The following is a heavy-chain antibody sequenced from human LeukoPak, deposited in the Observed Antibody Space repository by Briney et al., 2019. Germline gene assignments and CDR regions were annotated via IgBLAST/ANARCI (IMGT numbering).Heavy chain of an antibody. D-gene: IGHD1-26*01. J-gene: IGHJ4*02. Sequence: GVLRLSCAASRFTFSSYAMSWVRQAPGKGLEWVSGISGRDGSTYYADSVKGRFTVSRDNSKNTLYLQMNSLRAEDTAVYYCAKAGSIRFDHWGQGTLVTVSS. V-gene: IGHV3-23*01. CDR1: RFTFSSYA. CDR2: ISGRDGST. CDR3: AKAGSIRFDH.